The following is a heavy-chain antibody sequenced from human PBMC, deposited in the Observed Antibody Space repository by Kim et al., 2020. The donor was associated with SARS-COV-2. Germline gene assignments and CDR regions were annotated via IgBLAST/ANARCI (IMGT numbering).Heavy chain of an antibody. Sequence: IEKYYVDSVNGRFTISRDNAKNSLYLQMNSLRAEDTAVYYCARGARPDDYWGQGTLVTVSS. CDR3: ARGARPDDY. V-gene: IGHV3-7*01. J-gene: IGHJ4*02. CDR2: IEK.